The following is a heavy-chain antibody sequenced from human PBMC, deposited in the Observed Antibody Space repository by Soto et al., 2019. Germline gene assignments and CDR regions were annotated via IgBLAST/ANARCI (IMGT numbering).Heavy chain of an antibody. CDR3: ARFGYGAPKWFDS. J-gene: IGHJ5*01. D-gene: IGHD4-17*01. CDR1: GFTFSSYA. Sequence: GGSLRLSCAASGFTFSSYAMSWVRQGPGKGLEWVSAILPTGDITYYADSVKGRFTISRDNSEDTLFLQMNSLRADDTALYYCARFGYGAPKWFDSWGQGTLVTVSS. CDR2: ILPTGDIT. V-gene: IGHV3-23*01.